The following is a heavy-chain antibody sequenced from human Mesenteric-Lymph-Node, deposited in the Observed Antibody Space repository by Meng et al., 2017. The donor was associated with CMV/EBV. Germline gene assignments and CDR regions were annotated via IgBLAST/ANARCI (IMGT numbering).Heavy chain of an antibody. CDR1: GGSISSSNR. D-gene: IGHD6-19*01. Sequence: CAVTGGSISSSNRWSWVRQPPGKGLEWIEEIYHSESTNYNPSLKRRVTISVDKSKNQFSLKLSSVTAADTAVYYCARDPTVAGPRFDYWGQGTLVTVSS. J-gene: IGHJ4*02. V-gene: IGHV4-4*02. CDR3: ARDPTVAGPRFDY. CDR2: IYHSEST.